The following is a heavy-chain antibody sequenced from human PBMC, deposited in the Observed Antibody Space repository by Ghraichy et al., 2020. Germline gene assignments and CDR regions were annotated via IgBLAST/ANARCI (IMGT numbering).Heavy chain of an antibody. CDR2: ITTSGHTT. CDR1: GFNFSNYA. D-gene: IGHD6-13*01. J-gene: IGHJ1*01. V-gene: IGHV3-23*01. CDR3: ATGGRGQQRVPGY. Sequence: GESLNISCVVSGFNFSNYAMTWVRQAPGKGLEWVSAITTSGHTTYYADSVKGRLTISRDNSKNTLHLQMNTLRVEDTAVYYCATGGRGQQRVPGYWGQGTLVTVSS.